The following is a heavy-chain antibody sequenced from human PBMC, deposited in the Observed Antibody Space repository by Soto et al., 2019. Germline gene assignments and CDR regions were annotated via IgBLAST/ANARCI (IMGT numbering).Heavy chain of an antibody. J-gene: IGHJ6*02. CDR1: VGSISTYY. Sequence: SEALSVTCTVSVGSISTYYWRWIRQPPGKGLEWIGYIYYSGSTSYNPSLKSRVTISVDTSKNQFSLKLRSVTAADTAVYYCASDRSSGWDQGYGMDVWGQGTTVTVSS. V-gene: IGHV4-59*01. CDR3: ASDRSSGWDQGYGMDV. CDR2: IYYSGST. D-gene: IGHD6-19*01.